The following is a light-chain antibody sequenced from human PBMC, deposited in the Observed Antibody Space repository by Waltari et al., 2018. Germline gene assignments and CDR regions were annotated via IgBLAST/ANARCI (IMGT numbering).Light chain of an antibody. CDR1: QSVRSY. CDR3: QQRHDWPLN. CDR2: DAS. Sequence: EILLTQSPVTLSVSPGERATLSCKASQSVRSYLAWYQQKPGQAPRLLIYDASNRASGIPARFSGSGSGTDFTLTISNVEPEDFAVYYCQQRHDWPLNFGGGTKLGIK. J-gene: IGKJ4*01. V-gene: IGKV3-11*01.